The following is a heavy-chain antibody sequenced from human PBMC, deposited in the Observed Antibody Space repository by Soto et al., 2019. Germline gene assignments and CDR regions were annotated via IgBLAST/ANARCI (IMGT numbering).Heavy chain of an antibody. J-gene: IGHJ4*02. Sequence: GGSLRLSCAASGFTFSSYGMHWVRQAPGKGLEWVAVISYDGSNKYYADSVKGRFTISRDNSKNTLYLQMNSLRAEDTAVYYCAKGHGYYYDSSGPFDYWGQGTLVTVSS. CDR2: ISYDGSNK. V-gene: IGHV3-30*18. CDR1: GFTFSSYG. CDR3: AKGHGYYYDSSGPFDY. D-gene: IGHD3-22*01.